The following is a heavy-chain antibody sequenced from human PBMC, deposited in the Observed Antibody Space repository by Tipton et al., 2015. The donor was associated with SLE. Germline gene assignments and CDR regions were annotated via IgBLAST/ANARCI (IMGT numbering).Heavy chain of an antibody. Sequence: TLSLTCTVSGYSISSGYHWGWIRQSPGKGLEWIGSVHHSGSTYYNPSLKSRVTISIDTAKNQFSLKLTSVTAADTAVYYCARGLVTWRGAIVGVDVWGRGTTVNVSS. V-gene: IGHV4-38-2*02. CDR1: GYSISSGYH. J-gene: IGHJ6*02. CDR3: ARGLVTWRGAIVGVDV. CDR2: VHHSGST. D-gene: IGHD2-21*02.